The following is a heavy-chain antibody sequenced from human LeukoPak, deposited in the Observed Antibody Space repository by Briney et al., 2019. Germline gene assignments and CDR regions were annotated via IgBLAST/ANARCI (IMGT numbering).Heavy chain of an antibody. J-gene: IGHJ4*02. CDR3: ARDTDTGNYYGSGSYYSPPGY. CDR1: GYTFTDYY. V-gene: IGHV1-18*04. D-gene: IGHD3-10*01. Sequence: ASVKVSCKTSGYTFTDYYMHWVRQAPGQGLEWMGWISAYNGNTNYAQKLQGRVTMTTDTSTSTAYMELRSLRSDDTAVYYCARDTDTGNYYGSGSYYSPPGYWGQGTLVTVSS. CDR2: ISAYNGNT.